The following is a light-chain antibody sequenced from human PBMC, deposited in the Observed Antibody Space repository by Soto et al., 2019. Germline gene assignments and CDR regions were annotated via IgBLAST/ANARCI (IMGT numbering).Light chain of an antibody. J-gene: IGLJ3*02. Sequence: QSVLTQPASVSGSPGQSIAISCTGTSSDVGDYNSVSWYQQHPGKAPKLMIYDVSNRPSGVSNRFSGSKSGNTASLTISGLQAEDEADYYCSSYTSSSTWVFGGGTKLTVL. CDR1: SSDVGDYNS. CDR3: SSYTSSSTWV. V-gene: IGLV2-14*03. CDR2: DVS.